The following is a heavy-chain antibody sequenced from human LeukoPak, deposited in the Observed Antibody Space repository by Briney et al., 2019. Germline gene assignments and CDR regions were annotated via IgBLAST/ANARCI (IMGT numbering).Heavy chain of an antibody. V-gene: IGHV3-66*01. CDR1: GVNVGSNY. CDR3: ARGPGAFDY. Sequence: GGSLRLSCAASGVNVGSNYMNWVRQAPGRGLEWVSVMYSEGGTNYADSVKGRFTISRDYLKNTLYLQMDSLRVEDTAVYYCARGPGAFDYWGQGTLVTVSS. CDR2: MYSEGGT. J-gene: IGHJ4*02.